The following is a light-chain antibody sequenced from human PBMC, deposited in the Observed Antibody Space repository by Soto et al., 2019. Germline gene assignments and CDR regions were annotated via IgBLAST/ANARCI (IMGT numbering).Light chain of an antibody. CDR2: DTN. V-gene: IGLV7-46*01. CDR1: TGAVTSGHY. Sequence: QAVVTQEPSLTVSPGGTVTLTCGSSTGAVTSGHYPYWFQQKPGQAPRTLIFDTNKKHSWTPARFSGSLLGGKAALTLSGAQPEDEAEYYCLLSYSGAAVFGGGTPLTVL. J-gene: IGLJ7*01. CDR3: LLSYSGAAV.